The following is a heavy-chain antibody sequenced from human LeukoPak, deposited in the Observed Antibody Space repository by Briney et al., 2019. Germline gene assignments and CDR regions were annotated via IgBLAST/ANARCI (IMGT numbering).Heavy chain of an antibody. CDR3: ARAGSHYYGSGSGFYFDY. J-gene: IGHJ4*02. CDR1: GFSFSNYV. CDR2: IRSSSSTI. D-gene: IGHD3-10*01. Sequence: GGSLRLSCAASGFSFSNYVMTWVRQAPGKGLEWVSYIRSSSSTIYYADSVKGRFTISRDNAKNSLYLQMNSLRDEDTAVYYCARAGSHYYGSGSGFYFDYWGQGTLVTVSS. V-gene: IGHV3-48*02.